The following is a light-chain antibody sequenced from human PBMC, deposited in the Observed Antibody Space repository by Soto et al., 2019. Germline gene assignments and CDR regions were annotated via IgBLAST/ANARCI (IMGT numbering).Light chain of an antibody. CDR3: QQYNDWLS. CDR2: GAS. Sequence: EVVVTQSPGTLALSPGERATLSCSACQSVSSNYFAWYQQTPGQAPRLLIYGASSRATGIPDRFSGSGSETEFTLTISRLHSEDFAVYYCQQYNDWLSFGGGTKVDIK. V-gene: IGKV3-20*01. CDR1: QSVSSNY. J-gene: IGKJ4*01.